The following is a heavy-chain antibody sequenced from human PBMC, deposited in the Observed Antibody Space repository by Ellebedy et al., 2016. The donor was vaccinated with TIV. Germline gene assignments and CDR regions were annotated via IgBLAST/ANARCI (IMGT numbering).Heavy chain of an antibody. Sequence: GESLKISCAASGFTFSTYSMNWVRQVPGKGLEWVSFISHTVDPMYYADSVKGRFTVSRDNAKNSLYLQMNSLRDEDTAVYYCARDLSWRWLAYWGRGTLVSVSS. CDR3: ARDLSWRWLAY. CDR1: GFTFSTYS. J-gene: IGHJ4*02. V-gene: IGHV3-48*02. CDR2: ISHTVDPM.